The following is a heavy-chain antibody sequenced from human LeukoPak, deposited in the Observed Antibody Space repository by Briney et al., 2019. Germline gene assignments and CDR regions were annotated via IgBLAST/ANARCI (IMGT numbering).Heavy chain of an antibody. J-gene: IGHJ4*02. CDR3: ARGRGLLLWIDY. CDR2: INHSGST. Sequence: PSETLSLTCAVYGGSFSGYYWSWIRQPPGKGLEWIGEINHSGSTNYNPSLKSRVTISVDTSKNQFSLKLSSVTAADTAVYYCARGRGLLLWIDYWGQGTLSPSPQ. D-gene: IGHD3-10*01. CDR1: GGSFSGYY. V-gene: IGHV4-34*01.